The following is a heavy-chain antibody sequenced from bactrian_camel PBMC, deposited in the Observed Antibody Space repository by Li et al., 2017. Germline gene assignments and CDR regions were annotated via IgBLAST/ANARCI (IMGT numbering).Heavy chain of an antibody. CDR1: KTSDSSEY. V-gene: IGHV3S40*01. CDR3: AAGDICSGGSSSGRYFIDDTAFHY. D-gene: IGHD2*01. J-gene: IGHJ4*01. CDR2: IHTARGST. Sequence: EVQLVESGGGSVQAGGSLRLSCVVSKTSDSSEYCIGWSRQAPEKEREGIALIHTARGSTLYADSMKGRFTISQDKAENVVYLQMNNLKPEDTATYYCAAGDICSGGSSSGRYFIDDTAFHYWGQGTQVTVS.